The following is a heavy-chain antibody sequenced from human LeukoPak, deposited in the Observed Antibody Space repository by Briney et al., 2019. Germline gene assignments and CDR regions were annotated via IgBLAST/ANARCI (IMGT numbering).Heavy chain of an antibody. CDR2: IIPIFGTA. D-gene: IGHD3-3*01. CDR3: ARGTAYYDFWSGLPVDY. J-gene: IGHJ4*02. Sequence: SVKVSCKASGGTFTSYAISWVRQAPGQGLEWMGGIIPIFGTANYAQKFQGRVTITADESTSTAYMELSSLRSEDTAVYYCARGTAYYDFWSGLPVDYWGQGTLVTVSS. CDR1: GGTFTSYA. V-gene: IGHV1-69*13.